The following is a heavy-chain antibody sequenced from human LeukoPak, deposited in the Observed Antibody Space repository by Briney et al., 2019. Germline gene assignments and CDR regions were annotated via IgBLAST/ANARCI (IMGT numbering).Heavy chain of an antibody. Sequence: ASVNVSCKASGYTFTSYAMHWVRQAPGQRLEWMGWINAGNGNTKYSQKFQGRVTITRDTSASTAYMELSSLRSEDTAVYYCARFRFSGSYFDYWGQGTLVTVSS. V-gene: IGHV1-3*01. CDR1: GYTFTSYA. CDR3: ARFRFSGSYFDY. J-gene: IGHJ4*02. D-gene: IGHD1-26*01. CDR2: INAGNGNT.